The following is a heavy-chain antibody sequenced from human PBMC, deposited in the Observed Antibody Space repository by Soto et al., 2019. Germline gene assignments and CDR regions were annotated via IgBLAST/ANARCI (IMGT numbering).Heavy chain of an antibody. D-gene: IGHD3-10*01. J-gene: IGHJ5*02. CDR1: GVSISSGGYY. CDR2: IYHSGTT. CDR3: ARGFTLVRGVILLRWFDP. Sequence: QVQLRESGPGLVKPSQTLSLTCTVSGVSISSGGYYWSWIRQHPGKGLEWIGYIYHSGTTDYNPSLSSRSTISVDMSKNQFSLKLSSVTAADTAVYYCARGFTLVRGVILLRWFDPWGQGTLVTVSS. V-gene: IGHV4-31*03.